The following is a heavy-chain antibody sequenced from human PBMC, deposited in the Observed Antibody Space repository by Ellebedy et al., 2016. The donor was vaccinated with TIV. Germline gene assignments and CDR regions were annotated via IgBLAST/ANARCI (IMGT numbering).Heavy chain of an antibody. V-gene: IGHV3-30*18. CDR2: ISYDGSNK. D-gene: IGHD3-3*01. CDR1: GLTFTTYG. Sequence: LSLTCAVSGLTFTTYGMHWVRQAPGKGLEWVALISYDGSNKFYADSVKGRFTISSDNSQNTLYLQMNRLRAEDTAVYYCAKDVPPLGDFWSGYFHWGQGTLVTVSS. J-gene: IGHJ4*02. CDR3: AKDVPPLGDFWSGYFH.